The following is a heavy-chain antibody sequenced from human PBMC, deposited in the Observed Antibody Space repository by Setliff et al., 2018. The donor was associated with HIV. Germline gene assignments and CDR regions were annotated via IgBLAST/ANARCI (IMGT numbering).Heavy chain of an antibody. CDR2: ITASGPNT. Sequence: GGSLRLSCAASGFTFSTYGMSWVRQTPGKGLEWVSGITASGPNTYYTDSVKGRFTISRDNSKNTLYLQMNSLGAEDTAIYYCASSRPPDDSSGYLDHWGQGTLVTVSS. CDR3: ASSRPPDDSSGYLDH. V-gene: IGHV3-23*01. J-gene: IGHJ4*01. D-gene: IGHD3-22*01. CDR1: GFTFSTYG.